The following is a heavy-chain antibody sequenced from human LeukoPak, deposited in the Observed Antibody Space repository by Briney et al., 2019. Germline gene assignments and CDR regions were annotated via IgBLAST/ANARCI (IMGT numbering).Heavy chain of an antibody. Sequence: ASVNVSCKASGYTFTRHQMYWVRQAPGQGLEWMGLINPSGGTTSYAQKFQGRVTMTTDTSTSTVYVDLSGLRSEDTAVYFCARELTSGGMDVWGHGTTVTVSS. J-gene: IGHJ6*02. CDR2: INPSGGTT. CDR1: GYTFTRHQ. D-gene: IGHD4-11*01. CDR3: ARELTSGGMDV. V-gene: IGHV1-46*01.